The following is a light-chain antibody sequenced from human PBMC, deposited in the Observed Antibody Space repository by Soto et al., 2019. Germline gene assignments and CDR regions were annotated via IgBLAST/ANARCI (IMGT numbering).Light chain of an antibody. CDR2: GAS. J-gene: IGKJ4*01. CDR3: QQYNNWPLT. Sequence: EIVMTQSPATLSVSPGERATLSCRASQSVSSKLAWYQQKPGQAPWLLIYGASTRATGIPATFSGSGSGTEFTLTISSLQSEDFAVYYCQQYNNWPLTFGGGTKVEIK. CDR1: QSVSSK. V-gene: IGKV3-15*01.